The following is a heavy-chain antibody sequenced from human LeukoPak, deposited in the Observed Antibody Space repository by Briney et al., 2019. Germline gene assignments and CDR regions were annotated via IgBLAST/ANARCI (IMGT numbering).Heavy chain of an antibody. CDR3: AKAYCGGDCYPGDY. D-gene: IGHD2-21*02. J-gene: IGHJ4*02. Sequence: PSETLSLTCTVSGGSISSYYWSWIRQPLGKGLEWVSLIGGDGTDTYYANSVKGRFTVSRDNSKKSLYLQMSSLRTEDTALYYCAKAYCGGDCYPGDYWGQGTLVTVSS. CDR1: GGSISSYY. V-gene: IGHV3-43*02. CDR2: IGGDGTDT.